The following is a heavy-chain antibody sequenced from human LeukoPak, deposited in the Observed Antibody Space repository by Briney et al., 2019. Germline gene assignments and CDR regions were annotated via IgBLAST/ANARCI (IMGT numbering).Heavy chain of an antibody. D-gene: IGHD3-3*01. V-gene: IGHV3-53*04. CDR2: LSSTGNT. CDR1: GFTVSRNY. Sequence: GGSLRLSCAASGFTVSRNYMNWVCQAPGKGLEWVSLLSSTGNTSYADSVKGRFTISRHNSKNTLYLQVNSLRPEDTAMYYCARWRPIDAFDIWGQGTMVIVSS. CDR3: ARWRPIDAFDI. J-gene: IGHJ3*02.